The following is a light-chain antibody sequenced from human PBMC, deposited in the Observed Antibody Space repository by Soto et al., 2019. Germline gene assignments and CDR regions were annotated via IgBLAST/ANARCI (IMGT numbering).Light chain of an antibody. Sequence: IHMSQSPSSMSASVLGRVTITCRRSKGIRNYVSWYQKKPGTAPKLLINVASTVQSGVPSRFSGSGSGTDFTLAISSLQPEDFATYYCQQSSSTPQTFGGGTKVDIK. CDR3: QQSSSTPQT. V-gene: IGKV1-39*01. J-gene: IGKJ4*01. CDR1: KGIRNY. CDR2: VAS.